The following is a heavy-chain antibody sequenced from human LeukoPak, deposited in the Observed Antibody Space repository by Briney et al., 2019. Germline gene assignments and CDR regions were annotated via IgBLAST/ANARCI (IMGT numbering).Heavy chain of an antibody. J-gene: IGHJ6*03. D-gene: IGHD2-2*01. CDR1: GGTFSSYA. Sequence: SVKVSCKASGGTFSSYAISWVRQAPGQGLEWMGGIIPIFDTANYAQKFQGRVTITADESTSTAYMELSSLRSEDTAVYYCARGRDIVVVPYYYYYYMDVWGKGTTVTVSS. CDR3: ARGRDIVVVPYYYYYYMDV. CDR2: IIPIFDTA. V-gene: IGHV1-69*01.